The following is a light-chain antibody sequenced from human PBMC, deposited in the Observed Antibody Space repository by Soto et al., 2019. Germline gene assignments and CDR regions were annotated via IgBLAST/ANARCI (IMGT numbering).Light chain of an antibody. CDR3: QQYYSTSPT. CDR1: QSVSSN. J-gene: IGKJ1*01. V-gene: IGKV3-15*01. Sequence: EIVMTQSPATLSVSPGERATLSCRASQSVSSNLAWYQQKPGQAPRLLIYGASTRATGIPARFSGSGSGTEFTLTISSLQSEDFAVYYCQQYYSTSPTFGQGTKVEIK. CDR2: GAS.